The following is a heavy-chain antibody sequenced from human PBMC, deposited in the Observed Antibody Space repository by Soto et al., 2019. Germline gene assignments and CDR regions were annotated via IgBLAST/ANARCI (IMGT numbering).Heavy chain of an antibody. D-gene: IGHD2-2*02. Sequence: QVQLVESGRGVVQPGRSLRLSCAASGFTFSNYGMHWVRQAPGKGLEWVAVIWSDGSNKYYADSVKGRFTISRDNSKNTLYLQMNSVRAEDTAVYYCARGGYCSSTSCYTQRGGVERRLYYYYSGMDVWGQGTTVTVSS. CDR3: ARGGYCSSTSCYTQRGGVERRLYYYYSGMDV. CDR1: GFTFSNYG. J-gene: IGHJ6*02. V-gene: IGHV3-33*01. CDR2: IWSDGSNK.